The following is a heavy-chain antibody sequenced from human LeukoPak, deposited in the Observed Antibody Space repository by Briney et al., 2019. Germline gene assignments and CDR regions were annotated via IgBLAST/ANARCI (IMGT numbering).Heavy chain of an antibody. CDR2: ISTDGSSR. V-gene: IGHV3-74*01. CDR1: GFTFSTYW. CDR3: VRGTSRENGYGGDDPY. J-gene: IGHJ4*02. D-gene: IGHD2-21*02. Sequence: GGSLRLSCAGSGFTFSTYWVHWVRQATGQGLVWVSRISTDGSSRSYADSVKGRFTISRDNAKNTLFLQMDSLRAEDTAVYYCVRGTSRENGYGGDDPYWGQGTLVIVSS.